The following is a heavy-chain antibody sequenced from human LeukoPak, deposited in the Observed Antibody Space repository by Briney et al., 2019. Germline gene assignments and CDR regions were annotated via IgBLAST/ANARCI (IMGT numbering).Heavy chain of an antibody. CDR3: ARGPNYVWGSYRYFDY. CDR2: IYYSGTT. V-gene: IGHV4-30-4*01. CDR1: GASISNGDYY. Sequence: SETLSLTCTVSGASISNGDYYWSWIRQPPGKGLEWIGYIYYSGTTNYNPSLKTRVTISVDTSKNQFSLKLSSVTAADTAVYYCARGPNYVWGSYRYFDYWGQGILVTVSS. D-gene: IGHD3-16*02. J-gene: IGHJ4*02.